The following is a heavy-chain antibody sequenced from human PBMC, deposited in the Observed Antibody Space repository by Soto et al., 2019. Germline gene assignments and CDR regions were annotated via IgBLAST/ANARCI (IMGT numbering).Heavy chain of an antibody. D-gene: IGHD3-10*01. CDR3: ARDMAKGSWYFDI. CDR2: MYHSGST. CDR1: GGSIFIGGYY. J-gene: IGHJ2*01. V-gene: IGHV4-31*03. Sequence: SSTXSLTCTFSGGSIFIGGYYLSWIRQHPGKVLEWIGYMYHSGSTYYNPSLKSRVTISVDTSKNQLSLNLSSVTAADTAVYYCARDMAKGSWYFDIWGRGTLVTVSS.